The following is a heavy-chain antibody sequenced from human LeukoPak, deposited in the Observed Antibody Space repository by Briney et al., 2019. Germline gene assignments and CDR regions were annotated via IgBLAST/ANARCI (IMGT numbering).Heavy chain of an antibody. CDR1: GLIFRNYA. Sequence: GGSLRLSCTASGLIFRNYAMTWVRQAPGKGLEWVSGFDGNGPNTYYADSVKGRWTISRDNSRNTLYLEMNSLRPEDTAIYYCAKPRTTGLGWAQFDYWGQGSLVTVSS. CDR2: FDGNGPNT. CDR3: AKPRTTGLGWAQFDY. J-gene: IGHJ4*02. V-gene: IGHV3-23*01. D-gene: IGHD2-8*02.